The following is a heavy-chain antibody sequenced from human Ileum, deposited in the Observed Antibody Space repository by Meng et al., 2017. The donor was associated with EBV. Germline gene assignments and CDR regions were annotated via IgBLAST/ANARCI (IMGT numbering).Heavy chain of an antibody. D-gene: IGHD3/OR15-3a*01. CDR2: INTDNGET. J-gene: IGHJ4*02. V-gene: IGHV1-3*04. Sequence: QVQLVQSGDEVKKPGASVKLSCKASGYNFTRYPIHWVRQAPGQRPEWMGWINTDNGETEFSQKFQGRVTITRDKSATTAYMELISLRSEDTAVYYCASRPGFNIGPFDFWGQGTLVTVSS. CDR3: ASRPGFNIGPFDF. CDR1: GYNFTRYP.